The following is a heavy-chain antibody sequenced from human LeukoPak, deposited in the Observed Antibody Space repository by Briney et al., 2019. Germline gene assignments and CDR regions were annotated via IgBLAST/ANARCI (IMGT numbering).Heavy chain of an antibody. CDR1: GGSISSYY. D-gene: IGHD6-6*01. Sequence: SETLSLTRTVSGGSISSYYWSWIRQPAGKGLEWIGRIYTSGSTNYNPSLKSRVTMSVDTSKNQFSLKLSSVTAADTAVYYCAREGLAARRVKYYYYYMDVWGKGTTVTVSS. V-gene: IGHV4-4*07. J-gene: IGHJ6*03. CDR2: IYTSGST. CDR3: AREGLAARRVKYYYYYMDV.